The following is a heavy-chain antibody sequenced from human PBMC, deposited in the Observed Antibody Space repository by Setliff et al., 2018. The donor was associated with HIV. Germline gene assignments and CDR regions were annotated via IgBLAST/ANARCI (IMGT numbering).Heavy chain of an antibody. D-gene: IGHD3-22*01. Sequence: LRLSCAASGFTFSSYAMSWVRQAPGKGLEWVSAISGSGGSTYYADSVKGRFTISRDNAKNSLYLQISSLRAEDTAVYYCARRAYYDNTGPNAFDIWGQGTMVTVSS. CDR1: GFTFSSYA. V-gene: IGHV3-23*01. CDR2: ISGSGGST. J-gene: IGHJ3*02. CDR3: ARRAYYDNTGPNAFDI.